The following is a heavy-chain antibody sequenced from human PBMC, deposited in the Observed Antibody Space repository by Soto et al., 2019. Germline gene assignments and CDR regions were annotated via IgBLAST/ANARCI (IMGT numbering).Heavy chain of an antibody. V-gene: IGHV4-39*01. J-gene: IGHJ6*02. Sequence: EPLCLTCSFSGVSISSSIYYWTRLRKPPGKGLEWIGNVYYGGSTYYNPSLKSRVTISVETSKSQFSLKLSSVTAADTAVYYCAGGDYYHSSGYYFYYYTMDVWGQGTKVTVSS. CDR1: GVSISSSIYY. D-gene: IGHD3-22*01. CDR3: AGGDYYHSSGYYFYYYTMDV. CDR2: VYYGGST.